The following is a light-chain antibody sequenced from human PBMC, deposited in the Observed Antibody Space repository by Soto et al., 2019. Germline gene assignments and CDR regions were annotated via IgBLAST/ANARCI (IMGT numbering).Light chain of an antibody. CDR3: CSYAGSYTFV. Sequence: QSVLTQPRSVSGSPGQSVTISCTGTSSDVGDYNYVSWYQQHPGKAPKFMIYDVSKRPSGVPDRFSGSKSGNTASLTISGLQAEDEADYYCCSYAGSYTFVFGTGTKVTVL. J-gene: IGLJ1*01. CDR1: SSDVGDYNY. CDR2: DVS. V-gene: IGLV2-11*01.